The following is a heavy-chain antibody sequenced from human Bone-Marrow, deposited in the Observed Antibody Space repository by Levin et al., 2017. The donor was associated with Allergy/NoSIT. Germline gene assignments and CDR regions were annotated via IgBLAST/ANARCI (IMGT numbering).Heavy chain of an antibody. V-gene: IGHV3-21*06. CDR2: ISSGSSYI. D-gene: IGHD2-15*01. CDR3: ASPREFCVSTTACYIALDL. Sequence: GGSLRLSCVGSGFSFSDYNMNWVRQAPGKGLEWVASISSGSSYIFYADSMKGRFTISRDNAKNSLFLQMNGLTVDDAGVYFCASPREFCVSTTACYIALDLWGQGTTVTDSS. J-gene: IGHJ3*01. CDR1: GFSFSDYN.